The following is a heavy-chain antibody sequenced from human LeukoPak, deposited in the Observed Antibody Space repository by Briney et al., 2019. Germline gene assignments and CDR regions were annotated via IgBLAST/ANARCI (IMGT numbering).Heavy chain of an antibody. CDR3: ARQRGNYGDLDY. J-gene: IGHJ4*02. CDR1: GGSISSSNW. Sequence: SETLSLTCAVSGGSISSSNWWSWVRQPPGKGLEWIGEINHSGSTNYNPSLKSRVTISVDTSKNQFSLKLSSVTAADTAVYYCARQRGNYGDLDYWGQGTLVTVSS. D-gene: IGHD4-17*01. CDR2: INHSGST. V-gene: IGHV4-4*02.